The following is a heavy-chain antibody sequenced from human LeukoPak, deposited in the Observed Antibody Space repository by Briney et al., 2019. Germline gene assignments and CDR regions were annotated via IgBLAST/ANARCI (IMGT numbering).Heavy chain of an antibody. D-gene: IGHD3-22*01. J-gene: IGHJ3*02. CDR3: ARDLGYYYDSSGYSHAFDI. CDR1: GGTFSSYA. CDR2: IIPIFGTA. V-gene: IGHV1-69*05. Sequence: ASVKVPCKASGGTFSSYAISWVRQAPGQGLGWMGGIIPIFGTANYAQKFQGRVTITTDESTSTAYMELSSLRSEDTAVYYCARDLGYYYDSSGYSHAFDIWGQGTMVTVSS.